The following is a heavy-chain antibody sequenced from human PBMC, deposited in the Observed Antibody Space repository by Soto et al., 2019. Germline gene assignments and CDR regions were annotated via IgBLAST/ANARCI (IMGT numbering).Heavy chain of an antibody. D-gene: IGHD3-10*01. CDR1: GYTFTNYG. J-gene: IGHJ4*02. V-gene: IGHV1-18*04. CDR2: ISGNNGNT. Sequence: QIQLVQSGAEVKRPGASVKVSCKTSGYTFTNYGVAWVRQAPGQGPEWMAWISGNNGNTNYAPKFQGRVSVTTDTSTSTAYMELRSLRSYDTGVYFCARGGREYYYGTGSYHPFDYWGQGTLVTVS. CDR3: ARGGREYYYGTGSYHPFDY.